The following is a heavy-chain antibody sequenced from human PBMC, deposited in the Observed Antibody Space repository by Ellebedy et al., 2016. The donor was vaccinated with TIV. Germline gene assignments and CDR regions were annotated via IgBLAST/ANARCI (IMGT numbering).Heavy chain of an antibody. D-gene: IGHD3-22*01. J-gene: IGHJ6*02. CDR1: GGFITDQY. CDR3: ARVFSNGYEDYGMDV. CDR2: IYGSGST. Sequence: SETLSLTCTVSGGFITDQYWNWIRQTPGKGLEWIGYIYGSGSTKYNPSLKSRVTISLNTSKTQFSLKLSSVTAADTAMYYCARVFSNGYEDYGMDVWGQGTTVTVSS. V-gene: IGHV4-59*11.